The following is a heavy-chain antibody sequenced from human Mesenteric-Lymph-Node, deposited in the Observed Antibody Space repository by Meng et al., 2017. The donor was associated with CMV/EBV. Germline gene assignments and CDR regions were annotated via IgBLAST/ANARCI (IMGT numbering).Heavy chain of an antibody. V-gene: IGHV4-31*03. CDR2: IHYSGST. D-gene: IGHD6-13*01. CDR3: ASSSWSLYYFDY. Sequence: CPHPGGSISRGDYYWSWVRQRPEKGLEWIGYIHYSGSTCYNPSLKSRLTISVDTSKSQFSLNLSSVTAADTAMYYCASSSWSLYYFDYWGQGTLVTVSS. CDR1: GGSISRGDYY. J-gene: IGHJ4*01.